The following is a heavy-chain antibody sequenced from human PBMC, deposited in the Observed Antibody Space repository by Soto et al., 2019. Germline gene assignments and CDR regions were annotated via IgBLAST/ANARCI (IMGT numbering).Heavy chain of an antibody. CDR3: WGSAY. D-gene: IGHD3-16*01. CDR1: GFTFREAW. V-gene: IGHV3-15*07. Sequence: EVQLVESGGGLVKPGGSLRVSCAASGFTFREAWMNWVRQAPGKGLEWVGRIKSRTDGGTIEYATPVKGRFIISRDDSKNTLYLQMDSVKTEDTAVYYCWGSAYWGQGTLVTVSS. J-gene: IGHJ4*02. CDR2: IKSRTDGGTI.